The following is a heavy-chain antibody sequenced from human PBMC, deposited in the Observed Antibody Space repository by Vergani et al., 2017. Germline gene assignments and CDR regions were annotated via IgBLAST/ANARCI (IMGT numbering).Heavy chain of an antibody. Sequence: QVQLVESGGGVVQPGGSLRLSCAASGFTFSGYGMHWVRQAPGKGLAWVAFIRYDGGNKDYADSVKGRFTISRDNSKNTLYLQMNSLRDEDRGVYYCARISGGSAPYLHYWGQGTLVTVAS. D-gene: IGHD2-15*01. CDR1: GFTFSGYG. CDR2: IRYDGGNK. J-gene: IGHJ1*01. V-gene: IGHV3-30*02. CDR3: ARISGGSAPYLHY.